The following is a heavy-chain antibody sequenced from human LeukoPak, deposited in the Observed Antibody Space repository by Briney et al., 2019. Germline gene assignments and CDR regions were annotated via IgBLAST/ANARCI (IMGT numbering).Heavy chain of an antibody. D-gene: IGHD1-26*01. CDR2: INPSDGST. J-gene: IGHJ5*02. V-gene: IGHV1-46*01. CDR1: GYTFTSYY. Sequence: GASVKVSCKASGYTFTSYYVHWVRQAPGQGLKWMGIINPSDGSTTYAQNFQGRVTMTRDMSTSTVYMELSSLRSEDTAVYYCARGPRSYYPVPNWFDPWGQGTLVTVSS. CDR3: ARGPRSYYPVPNWFDP.